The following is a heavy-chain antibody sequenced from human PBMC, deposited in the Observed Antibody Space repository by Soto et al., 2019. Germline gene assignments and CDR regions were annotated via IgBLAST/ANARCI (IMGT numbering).Heavy chain of an antibody. Sequence: GESLKISCKGSGYTFTSYWIGWVRQMPGEGLEWMGVIYPSDSDIRYSPSFQGKVTISADKSIPTAYLQWSSLKAADTAMYYCVRSGTSSGRFSDNWGQGTLVTAPQ. CDR3: VRSGTSSGRFSDN. CDR1: GYTFTSYW. J-gene: IGHJ4*02. V-gene: IGHV5-51*01. D-gene: IGHD2-15*01. CDR2: IYPSDSDI.